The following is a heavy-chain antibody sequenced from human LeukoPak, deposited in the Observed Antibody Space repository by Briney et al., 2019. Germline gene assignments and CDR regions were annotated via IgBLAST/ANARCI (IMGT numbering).Heavy chain of an antibody. CDR3: ARVNVLYSSSWYFSGSGGPNWFDP. CDR1: GGSITSSPYH. Sequence: SETLSLTCTVSGGSITSSPYHWAWIRQPPGRGPEWIGTVSHTGATQYSPSLTSRVTISLDTSKNQFSLKLSSVTAADTAVYYCARVNVLYSSSWYFSGSGGPNWFDPWGQGTLVTVSS. CDR2: VSHTGAT. J-gene: IGHJ5*02. D-gene: IGHD6-13*01. V-gene: IGHV4-39*07.